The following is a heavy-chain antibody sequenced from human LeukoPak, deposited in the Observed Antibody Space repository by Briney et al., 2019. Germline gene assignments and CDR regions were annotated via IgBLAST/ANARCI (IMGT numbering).Heavy chain of an antibody. D-gene: IGHD4-17*01. Sequence: ASVKVSCKASGYTFASYGIIWVRQAPGQGLEWMGWISAYNGDKNYAQKLQGRVTMTTDIFTSTAYMELRSLRSDDTAVYYCARSDYADYWGPGTLVTVSS. J-gene: IGHJ4*02. V-gene: IGHV1-18*01. CDR1: GYTFASYG. CDR3: ARSDYADY. CDR2: ISAYNGDK.